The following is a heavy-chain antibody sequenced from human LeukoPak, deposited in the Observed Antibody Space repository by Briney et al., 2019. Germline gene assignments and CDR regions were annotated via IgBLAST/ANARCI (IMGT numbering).Heavy chain of an antibody. J-gene: IGHJ4*02. CDR3: ARLVRRVAAAGTYFDY. V-gene: IGHV3-74*01. Sequence: GSLRLSCAASGFTFSSYWMHWVRPAPGKGLVWVSRINSDGSSTSYADSVKGRFTISRDNAKNTLYLRMNSLRAEDTAVYYCARLVRRVAAAGTYFDYWGQGTLVTVSS. CDR2: INSDGSST. CDR1: GFTFSSYW. D-gene: IGHD6-13*01.